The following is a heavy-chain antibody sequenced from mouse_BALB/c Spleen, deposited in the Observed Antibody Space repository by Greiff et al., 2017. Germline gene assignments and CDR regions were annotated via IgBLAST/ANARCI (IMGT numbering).Heavy chain of an antibody. CDR3: ARTTRYFDV. CDR1: GFSLTSYG. V-gene: IGHV2-2*02. J-gene: IGHJ1*01. D-gene: IGHD5-5*01. CDR2: IGSDGST. Sequence: VQLQESGPGLVQPSQSLSITCTVSGFSLTSYGVHWVRQSPGKGLEWLGVIGSDGSTDYNAAFISRLSNSKDNSKSQVFCKMNSLQANDTAIYYCARTTRYFDVWGAGTTVTVSS.